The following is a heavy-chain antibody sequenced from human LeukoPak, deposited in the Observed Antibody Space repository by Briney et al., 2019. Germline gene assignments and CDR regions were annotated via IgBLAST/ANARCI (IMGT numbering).Heavy chain of an antibody. V-gene: IGHV3-33*01. CDR3: AREIFGSGSYPDV. CDR1: GFVFNTYA. J-gene: IGHJ4*02. CDR2: ICHDGSHK. Sequence: GWSLTLTFAACGFVFNTYAMHGLRQAPGQGLEWVALICHDGSHKFYSNSVRGQFTISRDNSKNTVSLQMNNLRPEDTSVYYCAREIFGSGSYPDVWGQGTLVTVAS. D-gene: IGHD3-10*01.